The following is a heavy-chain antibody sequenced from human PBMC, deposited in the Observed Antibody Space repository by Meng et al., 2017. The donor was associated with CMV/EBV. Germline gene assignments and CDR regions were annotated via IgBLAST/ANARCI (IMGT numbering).Heavy chain of an antibody. CDR2: IYYSGST. Sequence: SETLSLTCTVSGGSISSGDYYWSWIRQPPGKGLEWIGYIYYSGSTYYNPSLKSRVTISVDTSKNQFSLKLSSVTAADTAVYYCARYLGWSEYYYDSSGPSGLGYFDYWGQGTLVTVSS. J-gene: IGHJ4*02. V-gene: IGHV4-30-4*02. CDR3: ARYLGWSEYYYDSSGPSGLGYFDY. D-gene: IGHD3-22*01. CDR1: GGSISSGDYY.